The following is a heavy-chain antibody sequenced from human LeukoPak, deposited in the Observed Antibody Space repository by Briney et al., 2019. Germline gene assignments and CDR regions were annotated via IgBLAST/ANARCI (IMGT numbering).Heavy chain of an antibody. D-gene: IGHD4-17*01. CDR1: GGTLSSYA. CDR2: IIPILGIA. J-gene: IGHJ6*02. V-gene: IGHV1-69*04. Sequence: ASVTVSCKASGGTLSSYAISWGRQAPGQGLEWMGRIIPILGIANYAQKFQGRVTITADKSTSTAYMELSSLRSEDTAVYYCARAPTVTTDYYYYGMDVWGQGTTVTVSS. CDR3: ARAPTVTTDYYYYGMDV.